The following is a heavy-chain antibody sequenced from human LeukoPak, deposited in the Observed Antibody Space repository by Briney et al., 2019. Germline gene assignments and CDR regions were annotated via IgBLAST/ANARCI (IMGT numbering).Heavy chain of an antibody. D-gene: IGHD3-10*01. CDR1: GFTFSSYA. CDR3: AKDLEVRWFGELLTGLFDY. J-gene: IGHJ4*02. Sequence: GGSLTLSCAASGFTFSSYAMSWVRQAPGKGLEWVSDISGSGGSTYYADSEKGRFTISRDNSKNTLYLQMNSLRAEDTAVYYCAKDLEVRWFGELLTGLFDYWGQGTLVTVSS. V-gene: IGHV3-23*01. CDR2: ISGSGGST.